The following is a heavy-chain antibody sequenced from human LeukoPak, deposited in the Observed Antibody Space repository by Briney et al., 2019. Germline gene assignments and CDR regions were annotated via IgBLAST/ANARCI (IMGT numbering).Heavy chain of an antibody. Sequence: PGGSLRLSCAASGFTVSSNYMSWVRQAPGKGLEWVSVIYSGGSTYYADSVKGRFTISRDNSKNTLYLQMNSLRAEDTAVYYCAKDREKQWLVSLDYWGQGTLVTVSS. J-gene: IGHJ4*02. CDR2: IYSGGST. CDR3: AKDREKQWLVSLDY. CDR1: GFTVSSNY. D-gene: IGHD6-19*01. V-gene: IGHV3-53*01.